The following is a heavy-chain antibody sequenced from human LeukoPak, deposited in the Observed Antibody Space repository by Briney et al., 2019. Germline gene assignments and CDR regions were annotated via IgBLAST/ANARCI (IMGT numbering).Heavy chain of an antibody. V-gene: IGHV1-69*13. J-gene: IGHJ4*02. CDR1: GGTFSSYA. CDR3: ARAGYDILTLAPDPANDY. CDR2: IIPIFGTA. Sequence: SVKVSCTASGGTFSSYAISWVRQAPGQGLEWMGGIIPIFGTANYAQKFQGRVAITADESTSTASMELRSLRSDDTAVYYCARAGYDILTLAPDPANDYWGQGILVTVSS. D-gene: IGHD3-9*01.